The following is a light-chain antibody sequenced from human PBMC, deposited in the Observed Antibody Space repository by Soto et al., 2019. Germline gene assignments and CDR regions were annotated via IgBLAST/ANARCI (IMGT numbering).Light chain of an antibody. CDR3: SSYTTSNTRQIV. CDR1: SSDVGGYNY. V-gene: IGLV2-14*03. CDR2: DVS. Sequence: QSALTQPASVSGSPGQSITISCTGTSSDVGGYNYVSWYQHHPGKAPKLMIYDVSNRPSGVSNRFSGSKSGNTASLTISGLQPEDEADYYCSSYTTSNTRQIVSGTGAKVPVL. J-gene: IGLJ1*01.